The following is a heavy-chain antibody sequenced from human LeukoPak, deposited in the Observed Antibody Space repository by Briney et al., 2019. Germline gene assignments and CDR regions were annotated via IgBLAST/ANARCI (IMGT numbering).Heavy chain of an antibody. J-gene: IGHJ4*02. D-gene: IGHD6-13*01. CDR3: ASSTLAAAGRTFDY. CDR1: GGSFSGYY. V-gene: IGHV4-34*01. CDR2: INHSGST. Sequence: SETLSLACAVYGGSFSGYYWSWIRQPPGKGLEWIGEINHSGSTNYNPSLKSRVAISVDTSKNQFSLKLSSVTAADTAVYYCASSTLAAAGRTFDYWGQGTLVTVSS.